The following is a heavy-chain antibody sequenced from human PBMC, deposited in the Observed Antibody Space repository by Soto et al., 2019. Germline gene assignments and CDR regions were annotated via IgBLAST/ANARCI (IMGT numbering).Heavy chain of an antibody. V-gene: IGHV3-23*01. CDR2: IGVSAGRT. CDR3: AKSRVSTTVHSGVHV. D-gene: IGHD4-17*01. Sequence: EVQLLESGGGLVQPGGSLRLSCAASGFTFSSYAMTWVRQAPGKGLEWVSTIGVSAGRTYYADSVKGRFTISRDNSKNTLYLQMDSLRAEDTAVYYCAKSRVSTTVHSGVHVWGPGTTVTVSS. J-gene: IGHJ6*02. CDR1: GFTFSSYA.